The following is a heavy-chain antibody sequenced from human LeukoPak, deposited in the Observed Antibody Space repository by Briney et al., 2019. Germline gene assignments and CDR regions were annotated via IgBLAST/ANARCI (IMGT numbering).Heavy chain of an antibody. V-gene: IGHV1-69*06. CDR3: ATGMVPAAKGRDYYYYYMDV. CDR1: GGTFSSYA. Sequence: SVKVSCKASGGTFSSYAISWVRQAPGQGLEWMGGIIPIFGATNYAQKFQGRVTITADKSTSTAYMELSSLRSEDTAVYYCATGMVPAAKGRDYYYYYMDVWGKGTTVTVSS. J-gene: IGHJ6*03. CDR2: IIPIFGAT. D-gene: IGHD2-2*01.